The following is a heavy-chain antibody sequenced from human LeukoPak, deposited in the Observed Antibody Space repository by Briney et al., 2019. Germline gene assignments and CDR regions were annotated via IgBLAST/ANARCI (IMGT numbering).Heavy chain of an antibody. J-gene: IGHJ4*02. Sequence: GGSLRLSCAASGFTSTTSAMTWVRQAPGKGLEWVSGFSGSGSSAYYADSVKGRFTISRDNSKNTLYLQMNSLRAEDTAVYYCAKDVGSSWSYYFDYWGQGTLVTVSS. CDR2: FSGSGSSA. CDR1: GFTSTTSA. V-gene: IGHV3-23*01. D-gene: IGHD6-13*01. CDR3: AKDVGSSWSYYFDY.